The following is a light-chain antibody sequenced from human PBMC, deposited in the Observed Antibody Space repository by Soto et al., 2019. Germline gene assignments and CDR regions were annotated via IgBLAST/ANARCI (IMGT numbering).Light chain of an antibody. CDR2: DVT. J-gene: IGLJ1*01. CDR3: SSFTRSNTYV. CDR1: TSDVGGYNY. V-gene: IGLV2-14*03. Sequence: QSALTQPASGSGSPGQSIAISCTGTTSDVGGYNYVSWYQQHPGKAPKLMIYDVTNRPSGVSDRFSGSKSGNTASLTISGLQAEDEGDYYCSSFTRSNTYVFGTGTKVTVL.